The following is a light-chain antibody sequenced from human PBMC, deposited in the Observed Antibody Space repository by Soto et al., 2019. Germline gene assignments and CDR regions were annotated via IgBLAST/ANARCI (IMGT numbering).Light chain of an antibody. CDR1: SSNIGSGYD. CDR3: QAYDSSLSGWV. CDR2: GNS. Sequence: QSVLTQPPSVSGAPGPRVTISCTGSSSNIGSGYDVHWYHQLPGTAPKLLIYGNSNRPSGVPDRFSGSKSGTSSSLAITGRQAEDEGDYYCQAYDSSLSGWVFGGGTTLTVL. V-gene: IGLV1-40*01. J-gene: IGLJ3*02.